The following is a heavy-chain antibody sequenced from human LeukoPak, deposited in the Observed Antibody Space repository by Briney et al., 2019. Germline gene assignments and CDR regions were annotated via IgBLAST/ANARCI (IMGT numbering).Heavy chain of an antibody. Sequence: GASVKVSCKASGYTFTSYYMHWVRQAPGQGLEWMGIINPSGGSTSYAQKFQGRVTMTRDMSTSTVYMELSSLRAEDTAVYYCARRSGNYYYYMDVWGKGTTVTVSS. J-gene: IGHJ6*03. CDR2: INPSGGST. D-gene: IGHD3-10*01. CDR1: GYTFTSYY. V-gene: IGHV1-46*01. CDR3: ARRSGNYYYYMDV.